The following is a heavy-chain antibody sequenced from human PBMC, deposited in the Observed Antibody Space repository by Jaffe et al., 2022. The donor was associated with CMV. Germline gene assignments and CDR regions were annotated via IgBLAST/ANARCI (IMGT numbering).Heavy chain of an antibody. J-gene: IGHJ5*02. Sequence: QVQLQESGPGLVKPSETLSLTCTVSGGSISSYYWSWIRQPPGKGLEWIGYIYYSGSTNYNPSLKSRVTISVDTSKNQFSLKLSSVTAADTAVYYCARVEWGMATPTTHNWFDPWGQGTLVTVSS. D-gene: IGHD3-16*01. V-gene: IGHV4-59*01. CDR3: ARVEWGMATPTTHNWFDP. CDR1: GGSISSYY. CDR2: IYYSGST.